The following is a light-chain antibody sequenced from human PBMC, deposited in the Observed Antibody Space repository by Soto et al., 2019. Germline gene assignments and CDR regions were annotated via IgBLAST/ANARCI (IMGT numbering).Light chain of an antibody. CDR3: SSYKGSSTV. CDR2: GVP. J-gene: IGLJ3*02. CDR1: NGDVGGYKY. Sequence: QSALTQPASVSGSPGQSIAISCTGSNGDVGGYKYVSWYQQHPCKAPKPLILGVPNRPSGVSNRFSGVKSGNTAALTISALQAEDDADYYRSSYKGSSTVFGGGTKLTVL. V-gene: IGLV2-14*03.